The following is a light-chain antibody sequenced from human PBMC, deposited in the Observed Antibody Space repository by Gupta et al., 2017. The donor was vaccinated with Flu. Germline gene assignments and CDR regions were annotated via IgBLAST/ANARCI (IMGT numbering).Light chain of an antibody. CDR2: DDR. V-gene: IGLV3-21*02. CDR3: QVWDRSSDNRV. CDR1: NIGSKS. Sequence: GETTNSTWAGKNIGSKSVNWYQQNPAQAPVLLVFDDRNRRSGIPERISASNYGTTATVTTTRVEAGDEADYYCQVWDRSSDNRVFGGGTKLTVL. J-gene: IGLJ3*02.